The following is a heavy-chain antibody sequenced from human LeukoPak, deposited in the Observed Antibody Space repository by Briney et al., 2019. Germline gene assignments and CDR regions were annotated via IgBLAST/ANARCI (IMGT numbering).Heavy chain of an antibody. CDR3: ARRVKAVAGPPYWYFDL. CDR1: GGSFSGYY. V-gene: IGHV4-59*01. D-gene: IGHD6-19*01. J-gene: IGHJ2*01. Sequence: PSETLSLTCAVYGGSFSGYYWSWIRQPPGKGLEWIGYIHYSGSTNYNPSLKSRVTISVDTSKNQFSLKLSSVTAADTAVYYCARRVKAVAGPPYWYFDLWGRGTLVTVSS. CDR2: IHYSGST.